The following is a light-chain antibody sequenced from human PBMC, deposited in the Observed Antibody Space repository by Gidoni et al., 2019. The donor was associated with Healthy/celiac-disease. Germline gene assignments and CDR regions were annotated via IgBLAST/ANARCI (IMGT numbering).Light chain of an antibody. J-gene: IGKJ2*02. CDR3: QQYNSYPWT. Sequence: DIQMTQSPSTLSASVGDRVTITCRASQSISSWLAWYQQKPGKAPKLLIYKASSLESGVPSSFSGSASGTEFTLTISSLQPDDFATYYCQQYNSYPWTFGQGTKLEIK. V-gene: IGKV1-5*03. CDR1: QSISSW. CDR2: KAS.